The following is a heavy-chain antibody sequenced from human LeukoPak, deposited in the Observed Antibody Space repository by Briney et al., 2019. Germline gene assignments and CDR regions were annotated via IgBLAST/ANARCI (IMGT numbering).Heavy chain of an antibody. CDR3: ARAQARGVYNWFDP. V-gene: IGHV4-61*02. Sequence: SETLSLTCTVSGGSISSGSYYWSWIRQPAGKGLEWIGRIYTSGSTNYNPSLKSRVTISVDTSKNQFSLTLSSVTAADTAVYYCARAQARGVYNWFDPWGQGTLVSVSS. CDR2: IYTSGST. D-gene: IGHD3-10*01. J-gene: IGHJ5*02. CDR1: GGSISSGSYY.